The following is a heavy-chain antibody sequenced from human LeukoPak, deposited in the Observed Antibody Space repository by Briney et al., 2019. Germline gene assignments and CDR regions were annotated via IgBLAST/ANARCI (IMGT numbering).Heavy chain of an antibody. CDR2: ISYDGSNK. D-gene: IGHD6-25*01. CDR3: AKDRGYSTYYFDY. CDR1: GFTFSSYG. V-gene: IGHV3-30*18. Sequence: PGGSLRLSCAASGFTFSSYGMHWVRQAPGKGLEWVALISYDGSNKYYADSVKGRLTISRDNSKNTLYLQMTSLRAEDTALYYCAKDRGYSTYYFDYWGQGTLVTVSS. J-gene: IGHJ4*02.